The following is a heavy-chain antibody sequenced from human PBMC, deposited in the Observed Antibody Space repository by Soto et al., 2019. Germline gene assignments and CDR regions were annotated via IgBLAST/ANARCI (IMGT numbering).Heavy chain of an antibody. CDR3: AKRGVDTFGLSY. D-gene: IGHD3-10*01. J-gene: IGHJ4*02. CDR2: ITTDGSST. V-gene: IGHV3-74*01. Sequence: EVQLVESGGGLVQPGGSLRLSCAVSGFTFSSFWMHWVRQAPGEGLVWVSRITTDGSSTSYADSVQGRFTISSDNAKNTLYLQMNSLRVEDTAMYYCAKRGVDTFGLSYWGQGTLVTVSS. CDR1: GFTFSSFW.